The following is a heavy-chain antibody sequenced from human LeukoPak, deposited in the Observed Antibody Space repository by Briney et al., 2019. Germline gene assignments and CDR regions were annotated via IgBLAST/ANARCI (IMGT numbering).Heavy chain of an antibody. J-gene: IGHJ4*02. V-gene: IGHV3-20*04. CDR3: ARTPILYSYGYNYFDY. Sequence: PGGSLRLSCAASGFTSDDYGMSWVRQAPGKGLEWVSGINWNGGSTGYADSVKGRFTISRDNAKNSLYLQMNSLRAEDTALYYCARTPILYSYGYNYFDYWGQGTLVTVSS. CDR1: GFTSDDYG. D-gene: IGHD5-18*01. CDR2: INWNGGST.